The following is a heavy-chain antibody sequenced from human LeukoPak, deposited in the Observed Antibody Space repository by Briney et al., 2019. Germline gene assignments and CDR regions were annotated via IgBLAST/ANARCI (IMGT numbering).Heavy chain of an antibody. CDR2: ISGSGSST. Sequence: PGGSLRLSCAASGFTFTIYDMSWVRQAPGKGLEWVSSISGSGSSTYYAESVKGRFTISRDNSKNTLYLQMNSLRAEDTAVYYCAKDRYGDYSFGYWGQGTLVTVSS. V-gene: IGHV3-23*01. J-gene: IGHJ4*02. D-gene: IGHD4-17*01. CDR3: AKDRYGDYSFGY. CDR1: GFTFTIYD.